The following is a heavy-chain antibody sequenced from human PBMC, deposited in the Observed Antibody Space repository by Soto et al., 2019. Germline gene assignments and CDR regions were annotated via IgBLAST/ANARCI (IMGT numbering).Heavy chain of an antibody. V-gene: IGHV3-21*01. J-gene: IGHJ5*02. Sequence: ESGGGLVKPGGSLRLSCAASGFTFSSYSMNWVRQAPGKGLEWVSSISSSSSYIYYADSVKGRFTISRDNAKNSLYLQMNTLRAEDTAVYYCARSTGYSDWFDPWGQGTLVTVSS. CDR2: ISSSSSYI. D-gene: IGHD6-13*01. CDR1: GFTFSSYS. CDR3: ARSTGYSDWFDP.